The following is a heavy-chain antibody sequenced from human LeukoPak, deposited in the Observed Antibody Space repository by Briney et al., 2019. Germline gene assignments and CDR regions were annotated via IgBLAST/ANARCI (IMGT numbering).Heavy chain of an antibody. CDR3: ARDGLAGCSSTSCYRFVYYYGMDV. Sequence: SETLSLTCTVSGGSISSYYWSWIRQPPGKGLEWIGYIYYSGSTNYNPSLKSRVTISVDTSKNQFSLKLSSVTAADTAVYYCARDGLAGCSSTSCYRFVYYYGMDVWGQGTTVTVSS. V-gene: IGHV4-59*12. D-gene: IGHD2-2*01. CDR2: IYYSGST. J-gene: IGHJ6*02. CDR1: GGSISSYY.